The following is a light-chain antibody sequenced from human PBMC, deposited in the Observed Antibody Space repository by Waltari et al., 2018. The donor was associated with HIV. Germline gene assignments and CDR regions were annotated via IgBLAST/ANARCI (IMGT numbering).Light chain of an antibody. Sequence: DIVMTQSPDSLAVSPGGRATINCRSSRSLLHSSKNKNDLACYQQKPGQPPKLLIYWASTRQSGVPELFSGSGSGTDFTLTISSLQAEDAAVYYCQQYFSLPATFGQGTKVEIK. CDR3: QQYFSLPAT. V-gene: IGKV4-1*01. CDR2: WAS. CDR1: RSLLHSSKNKND. J-gene: IGKJ1*01.